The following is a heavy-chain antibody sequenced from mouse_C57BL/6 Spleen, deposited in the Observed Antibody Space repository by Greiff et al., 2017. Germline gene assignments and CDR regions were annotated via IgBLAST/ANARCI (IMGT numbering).Heavy chain of an antibody. V-gene: IGHV1-18*01. Sequence: EVQLVESGPELVKPGASVKIPCKASGYTFTDYNMDWVKQSHGKSLEWIGDINPNNGGTIYNQKFKGKATLTVDKSSSTAYMELRSLTSEDTAVYYCARSGYDGYYSRFAYWGQGTLVTVSA. CDR1: GYTFTDYN. D-gene: IGHD2-3*01. CDR2: INPNNGGT. J-gene: IGHJ3*01. CDR3: ARSGYDGYYSRFAY.